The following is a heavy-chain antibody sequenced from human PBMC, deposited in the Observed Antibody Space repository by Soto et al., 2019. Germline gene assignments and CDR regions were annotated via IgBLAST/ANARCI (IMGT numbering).Heavy chain of an antibody. D-gene: IGHD2-15*01. CDR2: TYYRSKWYN. V-gene: IGHV6-1*01. CDR1: GDSVSSNSAA. J-gene: IGHJ5*02. Sequence: QSQTLSLPCAISGDSVSSNSAAWNWIRQSPSRGLEWLGRTYYRSKWYNDYAVSVKSRITINPDTSKNQFSLQLNSVTPEETAVYYCARGGLGYCSGGSCYSPPPGKDGNWFDPWGQGTLVTVSS. CDR3: ARGGLGYCSGGSCYSPPPGKDGNWFDP.